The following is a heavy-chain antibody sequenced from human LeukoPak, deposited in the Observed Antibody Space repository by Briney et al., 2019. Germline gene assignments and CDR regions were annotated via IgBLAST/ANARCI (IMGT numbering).Heavy chain of an antibody. Sequence: SETLSLTCTVSGGSISSGGYYWSWIRQHPGEGLEWIGYIYYSGSTYYNPSLKSRVTISVDTSKNQFSLKLSSVTAADTAVYYCAREVYYYDSSGYYYFDYWGQGTLVTVSS. CDR1: GGSISSGGYY. D-gene: IGHD3-22*01. CDR2: IYYSGST. CDR3: AREVYYYDSSGYYYFDY. V-gene: IGHV4-31*03. J-gene: IGHJ4*02.